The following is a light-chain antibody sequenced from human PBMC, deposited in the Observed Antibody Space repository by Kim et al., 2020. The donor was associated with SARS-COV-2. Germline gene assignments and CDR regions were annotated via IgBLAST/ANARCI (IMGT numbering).Light chain of an antibody. J-gene: IGKJ2*01. CDR2: KSS. Sequence: SASVGGRVTITCRATQSVSSYLAWYQQKPGKAPNLLVYKSSNLQSGVPSRFSGSGSGTEFTLTISSLQPGDFATYYCQQYHNYPYTFGQGTKLEI. V-gene: IGKV1-5*03. CDR3: QQYHNYPYT. CDR1: QSVSSY.